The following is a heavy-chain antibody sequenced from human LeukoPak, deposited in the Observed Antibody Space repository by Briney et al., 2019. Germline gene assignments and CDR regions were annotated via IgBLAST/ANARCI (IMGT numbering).Heavy chain of an antibody. D-gene: IGHD3-10*01. CDR3: ARLDRYGWGPNWFDP. J-gene: IGHJ5*02. Sequence: SETLSLTCTVSGASISSDYWSWTRQPAGKGLEWIGRIDTSGNTNYNPSLKSRVTMSVDTSKNQLSLKLSSVTAADSAVYYCARLDRYGWGPNWFDPWGQGTLVTVSS. CDR1: GASISSDY. V-gene: IGHV4-4*07. CDR2: IDTSGNT.